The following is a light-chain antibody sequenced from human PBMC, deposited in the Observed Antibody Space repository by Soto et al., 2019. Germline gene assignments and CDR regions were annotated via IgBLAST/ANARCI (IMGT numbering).Light chain of an antibody. CDR1: QTISSW. CDR3: QQYNSHYWT. Sequence: DIQMTQSPSTLSGSVGDRVTITCRASQTISSWLAWYQQKPGKAPKLLIFDASTLESGVPSRFSGSGSGTEFTLTIGSLQPDDFATYYCQQYNSHYWTFGQGTKV. V-gene: IGKV1-5*01. J-gene: IGKJ1*01. CDR2: DAS.